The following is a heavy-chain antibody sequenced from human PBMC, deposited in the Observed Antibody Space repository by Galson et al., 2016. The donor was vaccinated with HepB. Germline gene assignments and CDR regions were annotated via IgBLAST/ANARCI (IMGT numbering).Heavy chain of an antibody. CDR2: ISGSGDTT. CDR1: GFTFSSYP. D-gene: IGHD6-13*01. V-gene: IGHV3-23*01. Sequence: SLRLSCAASGFTFSSYPMSWVRQAPGMGLEWVSRISGSGDTTNYADSVRGRFTISRDNSKSTLFLQLSSLRAGDTAVYYCASMGGGSGSWYKDWGQGNLVTVSS. J-gene: IGHJ4*02. CDR3: ASMGGGSGSWYKD.